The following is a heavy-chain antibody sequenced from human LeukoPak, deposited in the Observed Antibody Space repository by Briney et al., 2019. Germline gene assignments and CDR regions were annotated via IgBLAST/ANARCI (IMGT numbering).Heavy chain of an antibody. CDR1: GFTFSSYG. CDR3: AREAHAFDI. Sequence: GGSLRLSCAASGFTFSSYGMHWVRQAPGKGLEWVAVIWYDGSNIYYADSVKGRFTISRDNSKNTLYLQMNSLRAEDTAVYYCAREAHAFDIWGQGTMVTVSS. J-gene: IGHJ3*02. CDR2: IWYDGSNI. V-gene: IGHV3-33*01.